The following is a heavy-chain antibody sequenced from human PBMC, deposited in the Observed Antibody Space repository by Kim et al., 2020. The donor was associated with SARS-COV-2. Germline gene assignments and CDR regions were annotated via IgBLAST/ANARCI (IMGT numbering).Heavy chain of an antibody. Sequence: SETLSLTCAVYGGSFSGYYWSWIRQPPGKGLEWIGEINHSGSTNYNPSLKSRVTISVDTSKNQFSLKLSSVTAADTAVYYCARALDYYGSGSYFLRRGRGFDYWGQGTLVTVSS. CDR3: ARALDYYGSGSYFLRRGRGFDY. CDR2: INHSGST. J-gene: IGHJ4*02. CDR1: GGSFSGYY. V-gene: IGHV4-34*01. D-gene: IGHD3-10*01.